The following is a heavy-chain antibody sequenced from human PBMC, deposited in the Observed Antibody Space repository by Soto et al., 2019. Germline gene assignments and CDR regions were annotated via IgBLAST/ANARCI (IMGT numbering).Heavy chain of an antibody. D-gene: IGHD3-16*01. J-gene: IGHJ4*02. CDR2: IYHSGRT. Sequence: SETLSLTCAVSRGSISSSNWWCWVRHPPGKRLAWIVEIYHSGRTNYNPSLTRRVTISVDKSKNQFSLNLSPVTAAATSVHYCARKVGGPTGYRHPGPLGEWKLFAPWGKGTLDT. CDR3: ARKVGGPTGYRHPGPLGEWKLFAP. V-gene: IGHV4-4*02. CDR1: RGSISSSNW.